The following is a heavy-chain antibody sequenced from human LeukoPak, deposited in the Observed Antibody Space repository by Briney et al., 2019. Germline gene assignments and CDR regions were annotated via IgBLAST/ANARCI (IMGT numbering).Heavy chain of an antibody. CDR2: IYTSGST. Sequence: SETLSLTCTVSGGSISSGSYYWSWIRQPAGKGLEWIGRIYTSGSTNYHPALKSLVTISVDTPKNQFSLQLSCVTDAETAVYYCAREFDILTGYVYYYYGMDVWGQGTTVTVSS. CDR3: AREFDILTGYVYYYYGMDV. CDR1: GGSISSGSYY. D-gene: IGHD3-9*01. J-gene: IGHJ6*02. V-gene: IGHV4-61*02.